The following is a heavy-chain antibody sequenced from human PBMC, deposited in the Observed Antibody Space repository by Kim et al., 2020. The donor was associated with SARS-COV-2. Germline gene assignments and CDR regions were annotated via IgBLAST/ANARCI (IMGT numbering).Heavy chain of an antibody. V-gene: IGHV4-31*03. D-gene: IGHD1-26*01. J-gene: IGHJ4*02. Sequence: SETLSLTCTVSGGSISSGGYYWSWIRQHPGKGLEWIGYIYYSGSTYYNPSLKSRVTISVDTSKNQFSLKLSSVTAADTAVDYCARARVEPEYYFDYWGQGTLVTVSS. CDR2: IYYSGST. CDR3: ARARVEPEYYFDY. CDR1: GGSISSGGYY.